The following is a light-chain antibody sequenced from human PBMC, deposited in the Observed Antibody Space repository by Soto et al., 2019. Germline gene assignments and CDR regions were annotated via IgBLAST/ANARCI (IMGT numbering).Light chain of an antibody. Sequence: DIVLTQSPGPLSLSPGERATLSCRASQSVSSSYLSWYQQQPGQAPRLLIFGASSRSTGIPDRFSGSGSGTDVTLTISSLAPEEFAVYYGQQYGSSPASQYTFGQGTKLEIK. CDR2: GAS. J-gene: IGKJ2*01. CDR1: QSVSSSY. CDR3: QQYGSSPASQYT. V-gene: IGKV3-20*01.